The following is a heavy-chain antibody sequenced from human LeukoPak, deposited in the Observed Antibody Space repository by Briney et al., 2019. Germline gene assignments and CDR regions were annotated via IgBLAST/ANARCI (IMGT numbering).Heavy chain of an antibody. V-gene: IGHV4-59*08. Sequence: SETLSLTCTVSGGSFNSYYWTWIRQPPGKGLEWIGYIYSSGSTNFNPSLKSRVAMSVDTSKNQFSLKLSSVTAADTAVYYCARQSRATGTLDSWGQGTLVTVSS. CDR3: ARQSRATGTLDS. CDR2: IYSSGST. J-gene: IGHJ5*01. D-gene: IGHD6-13*01. CDR1: GGSFNSYY.